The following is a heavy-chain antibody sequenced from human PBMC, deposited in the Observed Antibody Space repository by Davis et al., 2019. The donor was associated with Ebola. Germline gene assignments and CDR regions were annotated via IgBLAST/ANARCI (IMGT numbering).Heavy chain of an antibody. J-gene: IGHJ6*03. CDR3: ARQYYDFWRNYYYMDV. CDR2: IYYSGST. V-gene: IGHV4-59*01. D-gene: IGHD3-3*01. Sequence: PSETLSLTCTVSGGSISSYYWSWIRQPPGKGLEWIGYIYYSGSTNYNPSLKSRVTISVDTSKNQFSLKLSSVTAADTAVYYCARQYYDFWRNYYYMDVWGKGTTVTVSS. CDR1: GGSISSYY.